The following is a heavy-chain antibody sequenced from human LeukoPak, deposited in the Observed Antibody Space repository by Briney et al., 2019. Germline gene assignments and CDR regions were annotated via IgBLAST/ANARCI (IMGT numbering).Heavy chain of an antibody. CDR1: ADSLSSGGHY. V-gene: IGHV4-31*03. J-gene: IGHJ6*03. CDR3: ARRPGGGDYYYYYMDV. CDR2: IHHSGRS. D-gene: IGHD3-16*01. Sequence: SETLSLTCTVSADSLSSGGHYWAWIRQFPGKGLESIGFIHHSGRSRHNPSLKDRVAISVDTSRKQFALKLSSVTAADTAMYYCARRPGGGDYYYYYMDVWGKGTTVTVSS.